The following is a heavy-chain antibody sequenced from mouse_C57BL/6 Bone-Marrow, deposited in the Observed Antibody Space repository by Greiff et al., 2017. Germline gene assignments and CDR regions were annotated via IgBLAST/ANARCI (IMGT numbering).Heavy chain of an antibody. Sequence: DVHLVESGGGLVQPGGSLKLSCAASGFTFSDYYMYWVRQTPEKRLEWVAYISNGGGSTYYPDTVKGRFTISRDNAKNTLYLQMSRLKSEDTAMYYCARQGIVTTKFAYWGQGNLVTVSA. D-gene: IGHD2-5*01. CDR3: ARQGIVTTKFAY. CDR1: GFTFSDYY. V-gene: IGHV5-12*01. J-gene: IGHJ3*01. CDR2: ISNGGGST.